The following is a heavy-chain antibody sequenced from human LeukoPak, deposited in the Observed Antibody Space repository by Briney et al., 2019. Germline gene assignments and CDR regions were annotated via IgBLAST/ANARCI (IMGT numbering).Heavy chain of an antibody. Sequence: SETLSLTCTVSGGSISSGGYYWSWIRQHPGEGLGWLGYIYYSGSTYYNPSLKGRVTISIDTSKSQFSLKLSSVTAADTAVYYCAREGRSSSWYGKGIDYWGQGTLVTVSS. CDR3: AREGRSSSWYGKGIDY. CDR2: IYYSGST. CDR1: GGSISSGGYY. J-gene: IGHJ4*02. V-gene: IGHV4-31*03. D-gene: IGHD6-13*01.